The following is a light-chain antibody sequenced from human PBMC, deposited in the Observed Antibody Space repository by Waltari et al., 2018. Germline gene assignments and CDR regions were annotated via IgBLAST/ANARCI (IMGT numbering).Light chain of an antibody. CDR2: LNSDGSH. CDR1: SGHSSYA. CDR3: QTWGTGPWV. J-gene: IGLJ3*02. Sequence: QLVLTQSPSASASLGASVKLTCTLSSGHSSYAIAWHQQQPEKGPRYLMKLNSDGSHSKGDGIPERFSGSSSGAERYLTIASLQSEDEADYYCQTWGTGPWVFGGGTKLTVL. V-gene: IGLV4-69*01.